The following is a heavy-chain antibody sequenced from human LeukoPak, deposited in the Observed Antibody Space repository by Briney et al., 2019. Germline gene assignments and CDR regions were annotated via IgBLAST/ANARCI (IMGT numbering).Heavy chain of an antibody. CDR1: GASITNSRYF. CDR3: ARDGNSSGWRI. V-gene: IGHV4-39*07. D-gene: IGHD6-19*01. CDR2: IYDGGRT. Sequence: SETLSLTCNVSGASITNSRYFWGWIRQSPGKGLEWIGCIYDGGRTSYNPSLKSRVTISVDTSKNQFSLKLSSVTAADTAVYYCARDGNSSGWRIWGQGILVTVSS. J-gene: IGHJ4*02.